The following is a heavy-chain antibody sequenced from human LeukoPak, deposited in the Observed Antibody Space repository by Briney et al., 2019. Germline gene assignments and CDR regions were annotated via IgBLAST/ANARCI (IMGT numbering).Heavy chain of an antibody. V-gene: IGHV5-51*01. D-gene: IGHD1-1*01. J-gene: IGHJ4*02. CDR3: ARLDWNLAFDY. Sequence: GESLKISCKGSGYSFNNYWLGWVRQTPGKGLERMGIIYPDDSDTRYSPSFQGQVTISADKSISTAYLQWSSLKASDTAMYYCARLDWNLAFDYWGQGTLVTVSS. CDR2: IYPDDSDT. CDR1: GYSFNNYW.